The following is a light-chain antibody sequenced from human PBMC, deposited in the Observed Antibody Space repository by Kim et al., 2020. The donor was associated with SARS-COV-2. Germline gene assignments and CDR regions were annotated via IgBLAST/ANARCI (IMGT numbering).Light chain of an antibody. CDR3: QVWDSSTAV. Sequence: SSELTQPLSVSVALGQTARITCGRNNIGSKNVHWYQQKPGQAPVLVIYRDSNRPSGIPERFSGSNSGNTATLTISRAQAGDEADYYCQVWDSSTAVFGGGTQLTVL. V-gene: IGLV3-9*01. CDR1: NIGSKN. J-gene: IGLJ3*02. CDR2: RDS.